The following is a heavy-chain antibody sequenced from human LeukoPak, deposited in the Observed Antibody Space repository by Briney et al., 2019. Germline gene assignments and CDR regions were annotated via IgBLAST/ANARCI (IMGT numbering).Heavy chain of an antibody. CDR3: ANVLLWFGELYLFDY. D-gene: IGHD3-10*01. CDR2: IYSDNT. V-gene: IGHV3-53*01. Sequence: PGGSLRLSCTVSGFTVSSNSMSWVRQAPGKGLEWVSFIYSDNTHYSDSVKGRFTISRDNSKNTLYLQMNSLRAEDTAVYYCANVLLWFGELYLFDYWGQGTLVTVSS. CDR1: GFTVSSNS. J-gene: IGHJ4*02.